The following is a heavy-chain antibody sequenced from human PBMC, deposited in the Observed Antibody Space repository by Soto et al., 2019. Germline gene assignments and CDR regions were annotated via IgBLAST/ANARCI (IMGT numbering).Heavy chain of an antibody. J-gene: IGHJ6*02. CDR1: GFTFSSYG. Sequence: QVQLVESGGGVVQPGRSLRLSCAASGFTFSSYGMHWVRQAPGKGLEWVAVIWYDGSNKYYADSVKGRFTISRDNSKNTLYLQMNSLRAEDTAVYYCARGPPIRVTGYGMDVWGQGTTVTVSS. D-gene: IGHD2-21*01. CDR2: IWYDGSNK. CDR3: ARGPPIRVTGYGMDV. V-gene: IGHV3-33*01.